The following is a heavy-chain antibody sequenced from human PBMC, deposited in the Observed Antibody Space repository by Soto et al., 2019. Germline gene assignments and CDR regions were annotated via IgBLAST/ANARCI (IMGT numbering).Heavy chain of an antibody. Sequence: PSETLSLTCAVYGGSFSGYYWSWIRQPPGKGLEWIGEINHSGSTNYNPSLKSRVTISVDTSKNQFSLKLSSVTAADTAVYYCARNVVVAATGLDYWGQGTLVTVSS. CDR3: ARNVVVAATGLDY. V-gene: IGHV4-34*01. CDR1: GGSFSGYY. CDR2: INHSGST. D-gene: IGHD2-15*01. J-gene: IGHJ4*02.